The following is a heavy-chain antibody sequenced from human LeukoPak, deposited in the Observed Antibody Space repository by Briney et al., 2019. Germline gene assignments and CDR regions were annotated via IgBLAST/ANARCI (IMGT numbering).Heavy chain of an antibody. CDR2: INSDGSST. Sequence: GGSLRLSCAASGFTFSSYWMHWVRQAPEKGLVWVSRINSDGSSTSYADSVKGRFTISRDNAKNTLYLQMNSLRAEDTAVYYCARVATYYDSSGYNSGYFDYWGQGTLVTVSS. CDR1: GFTFSSYW. D-gene: IGHD3-22*01. CDR3: ARVATYYDSSGYNSGYFDY. V-gene: IGHV3-74*01. J-gene: IGHJ4*02.